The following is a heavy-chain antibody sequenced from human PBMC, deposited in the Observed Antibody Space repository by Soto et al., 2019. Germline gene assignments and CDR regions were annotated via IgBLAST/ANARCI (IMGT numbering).Heavy chain of an antibody. J-gene: IGHJ3*02. D-gene: IGHD3-22*01. Sequence: QVQLVQSGAEVKKPGASVKVSCKASGYIFTTYGISWVRQAPGQGLEWMGWISANNGNTYYAQKFQGRVIMTTDTHERTIYRELRSLRGDETAVSYCARDLQFYSDSSGYRDVFDSGGQGTMVTVSS. CDR2: ISANNGNT. CDR1: GYIFTTYG. CDR3: ARDLQFYSDSSGYRDVFDS. V-gene: IGHV1-18*01.